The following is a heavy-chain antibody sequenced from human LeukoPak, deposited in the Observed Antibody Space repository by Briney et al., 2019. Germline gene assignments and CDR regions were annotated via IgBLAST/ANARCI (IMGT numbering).Heavy chain of an antibody. Sequence: SETLSLTCTVSGGSISSYYWSWIRQPPGKGLEWIGYIYYSGSTNYNPSLKSRVTISVDTSKNQFSLKLSSVTAADTAVYYCARELRLGTHFDYWGQGTLVTVSS. CDR2: IYYSGST. J-gene: IGHJ4*02. CDR3: ARELRLGTHFDY. CDR1: GGSISSYY. V-gene: IGHV4-59*01. D-gene: IGHD3-10*01.